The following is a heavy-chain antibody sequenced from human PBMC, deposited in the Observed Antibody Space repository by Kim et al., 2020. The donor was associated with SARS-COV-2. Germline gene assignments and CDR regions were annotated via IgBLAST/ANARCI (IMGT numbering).Heavy chain of an antibody. D-gene: IGHD1-26*01. Sequence: ASVKVSCKTSGYTFTSYVRYWARQAPGQRLEWMGWINAGNGNTKYSQKFQGRVTITRDTSASTVYMELSGLRSEDTAVYYCARGSPGDYWGQGTLVTVSS. V-gene: IGHV1-3*01. CDR3: ARGSPGDY. CDR2: INAGNGNT. J-gene: IGHJ4*02. CDR1: GYTFTSYV.